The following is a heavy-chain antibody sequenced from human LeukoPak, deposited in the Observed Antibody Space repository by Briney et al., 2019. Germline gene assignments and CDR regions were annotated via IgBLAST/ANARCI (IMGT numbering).Heavy chain of an antibody. CDR3: ARDPFGSGRVYYYMDV. Sequence: SETLSLTCTVSGDSISGYYWSWIRQPAGKGLEWIGRIYSSGSTNYNPSLKSRVTMSVDTSKNQFSLKLSSVTAADTAMYYCARDPFGSGRVYYYMDVWGKGTTVTVSS. CDR2: IYSSGST. CDR1: GDSISGYY. V-gene: IGHV4-4*07. J-gene: IGHJ6*03. D-gene: IGHD3-10*01.